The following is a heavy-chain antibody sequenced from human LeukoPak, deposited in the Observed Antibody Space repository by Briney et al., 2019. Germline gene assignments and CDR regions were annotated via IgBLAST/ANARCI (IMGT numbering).Heavy chain of an antibody. CDR3: AREGDSYYFDY. V-gene: IGHV1-18*01. CDR1: GYTFTSYG. J-gene: IGHJ4*02. D-gene: IGHD2-21*01. CDR2: ISAYNGNT. Sequence: GASVKVSCKASGYTFTSYGISWVRQAPGQGLEWVGWISAYNGNTNYAQKLQGRVTMTTDTSTSTAYVELRSLRSDDTAVYYCAREGDSYYFDYWGQGTLVTVSS.